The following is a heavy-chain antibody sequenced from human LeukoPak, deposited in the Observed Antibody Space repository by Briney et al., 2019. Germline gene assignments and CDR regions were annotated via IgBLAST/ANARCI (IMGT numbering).Heavy chain of an antibody. CDR3: AKGRKTTVVTYFDY. CDR1: GFTFSSYG. CDR2: ISYDGSNK. V-gene: IGHV3-30*18. D-gene: IGHD4-23*01. Sequence: GGSLRLSCAAPGFTFSSYGMHWVRQAPGKGLEWVAVISYDGSNKYYADSVKGRFTISRDNSKNTLYLQMNSLRAEDTAVYYCAKGRKTTVVTYFDYWGQGTLVTVSS. J-gene: IGHJ4*02.